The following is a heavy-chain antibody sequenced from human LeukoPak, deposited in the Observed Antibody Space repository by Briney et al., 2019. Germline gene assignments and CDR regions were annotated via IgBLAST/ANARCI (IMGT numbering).Heavy chain of an antibody. Sequence: GGSLRLSCAASGFTFSDYYMSWIRQAPGKGLEWASSISSSSSYIYYADSVKGRFTISRDNAKNSLYLQMNSLRAEDTAVYYCARSSYCGGDCYRSRFDYWGQGTQVTVSS. CDR1: GFTFSDYY. CDR2: ISSSSSYI. J-gene: IGHJ4*02. CDR3: ARSSYCGGDCYRSRFDY. V-gene: IGHV3-11*06. D-gene: IGHD2-21*02.